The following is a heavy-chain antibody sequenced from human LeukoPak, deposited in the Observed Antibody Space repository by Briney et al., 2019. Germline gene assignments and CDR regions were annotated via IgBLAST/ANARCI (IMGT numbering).Heavy chain of an antibody. J-gene: IGHJ4*02. CDR3: ASGRQLGY. CDR1: GFTFSNYW. V-gene: IGHV3-7*01. Sequence: GGSLSLSCAASGFTFSNYWMSWVRQAPGKGLEWVANIKEDGSEKYYVDSVKGRFTISRDNARNSLYLQMSSLRAEDTAVYYCASGRQLGYWGQGTLVTVSS. D-gene: IGHD6-13*01. CDR2: IKEDGSEK.